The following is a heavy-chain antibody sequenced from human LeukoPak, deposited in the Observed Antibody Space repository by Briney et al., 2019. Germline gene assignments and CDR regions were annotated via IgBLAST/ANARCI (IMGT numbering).Heavy chain of an antibody. CDR1: GYTFTAYH. V-gene: IGHV1-2*06. CDR3: ARDYCSSTSCLFDY. Sequence: ASAKVSCKASGYTFTAYHIHWVRQAPGQGLEWMGRINPNSGDTNYAQKFQGRVTMTRDTSISTAYMELSRLRSDDTAVYYCARDYCSSTSCLFDYWGQGTLVSVSS. CDR2: INPNSGDT. D-gene: IGHD2-2*01. J-gene: IGHJ4*02.